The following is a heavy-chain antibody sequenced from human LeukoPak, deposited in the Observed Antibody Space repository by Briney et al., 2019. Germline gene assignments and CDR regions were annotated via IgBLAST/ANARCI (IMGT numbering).Heavy chain of an antibody. CDR1: GFSSSNYA. Sequence: PRRSPRPSCAASGFSSSNYAMHWVRQTPGEGLVWVAVISTDGRDKHYADSVKGRFSISRDNSKSTLYLQMNSLRAEDPAVYYCARDSAAAAVYYFDYWGQGTLVTVSS. CDR3: ARDSAAAAVYYFDY. CDR2: ISTDGRDK. J-gene: IGHJ4*02. D-gene: IGHD6-13*01. V-gene: IGHV3-30*04.